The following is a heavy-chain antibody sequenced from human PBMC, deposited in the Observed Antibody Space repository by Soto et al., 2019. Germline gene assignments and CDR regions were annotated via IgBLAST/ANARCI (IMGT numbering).Heavy chain of an antibody. Sequence: SETLSLTCVVSGYSISTVHYWGWIRQPPGKGLEWIGVIHHSGSTYFNPSLKSRVTMSADTSNNHLSLKLRSVTAADTAVYYCARDVSTTRVAFDIWGQGTVVTVSS. CDR3: ARDVSTTRVAFDI. V-gene: IGHV4-38-2*02. D-gene: IGHD1-26*01. J-gene: IGHJ3*02. CDR2: IHHSGST. CDR1: GYSISTVHY.